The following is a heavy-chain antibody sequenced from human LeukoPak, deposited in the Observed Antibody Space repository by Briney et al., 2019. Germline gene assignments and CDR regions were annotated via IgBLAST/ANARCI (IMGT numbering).Heavy chain of an antibody. V-gene: IGHV1-69*01. Sequence: SVTVSCTASGGTFSIYAISWVRQAPGQGLEWMGGIIPIFGTANYAQKFQGRVTITADESTSTAYMELSSLRSEDTAVYYCASSYYDSSGYYYSLDYWGQGTLVTVSS. D-gene: IGHD3-22*01. CDR2: IIPIFGTA. CDR1: GGTFSIYA. CDR3: ASSYYDSSGYYYSLDY. J-gene: IGHJ4*02.